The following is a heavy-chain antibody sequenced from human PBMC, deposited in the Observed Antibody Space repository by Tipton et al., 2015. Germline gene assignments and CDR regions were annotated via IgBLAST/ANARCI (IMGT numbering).Heavy chain of an antibody. CDR1: GFTFTHYW. D-gene: IGHD3-10*01. CDR2: FSRTGAYI. V-gene: IGHV3-21*01. J-gene: IGHJ4*02. CDR3: ARGRFGDLPYFDS. Sequence: SLRLSCAASGFTFTHYWMTWVRQAPGKGLEWVSLFSRTGAYIYYADSVKGRFTISRDNAKSSLYLQMNSLRAEDSAIYYCARGRFGDLPYFDSWGQGTLVTVSS.